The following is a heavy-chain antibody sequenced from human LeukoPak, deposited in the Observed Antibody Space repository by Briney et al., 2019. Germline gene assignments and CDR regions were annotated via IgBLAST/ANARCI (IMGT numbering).Heavy chain of an antibody. CDR1: GYTFTSYY. Sequence: EASVKVSCKASGYTFTSYYMHWVRQAPGQGLEWMGIINPSGGSTSYAQKFQGRVTMARDTSTSTVYMELSSLRSEDTAVYYCARLSRYGLHHYYHMDVWGKGTTVTVSS. CDR2: INPSGGST. V-gene: IGHV1-46*01. D-gene: IGHD5-12*01. CDR3: ARLSRYGLHHYYHMDV. J-gene: IGHJ6*03.